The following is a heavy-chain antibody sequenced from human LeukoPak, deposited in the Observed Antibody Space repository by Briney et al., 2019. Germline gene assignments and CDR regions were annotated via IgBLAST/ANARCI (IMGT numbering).Heavy chain of an antibody. V-gene: IGHV3-7*01. CDR1: GFTFTRTW. CDR2: IKQDGSEK. Sequence: GGSLRLSCAASGFTFTRTWMSWVRQAPGKGLEWVANIKQDGSEKYYVDSVKGRFTISRDNAKNSLYLQMNSLRAEDTAVYYCASKYNSGWINPFDYWGQGTLVTVSS. J-gene: IGHJ4*02. D-gene: IGHD6-19*01. CDR3: ASKYNSGWINPFDY.